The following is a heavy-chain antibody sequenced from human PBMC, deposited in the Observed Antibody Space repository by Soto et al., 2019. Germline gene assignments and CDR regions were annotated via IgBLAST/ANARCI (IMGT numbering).Heavy chain of an antibody. Sequence: RASVKVSCKASGGTFSSYAISWVRQAPGQGLEWMGGIIPIFGTANYAQKFQGRVTITADESTSTAYMELSSLRSEDTAVYYCARGYCSGGSCYRHYGMDVWGQGTTVTVSS. D-gene: IGHD2-15*01. J-gene: IGHJ6*02. CDR3: ARGYCSGGSCYRHYGMDV. V-gene: IGHV1-69*13. CDR2: IIPIFGTA. CDR1: GGTFSSYA.